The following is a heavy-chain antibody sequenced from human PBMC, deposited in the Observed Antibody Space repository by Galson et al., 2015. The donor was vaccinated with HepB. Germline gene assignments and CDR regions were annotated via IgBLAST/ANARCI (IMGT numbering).Heavy chain of an antibody. J-gene: IGHJ4*02. CDR2: ISAYNGST. CDR3: ARDHYDILTGYS. V-gene: IGHV1-18*01. CDR1: GYTFTSYG. Sequence: SVKVSCKASGYTFTSYGISWVRQAPGQGLEWMGWISAYNGSTNYAQKLQGRVTMTTDTSTSTAYMELRSLRSDDTAVYYCARDHYDILTGYSWGQGTLVTVSS. D-gene: IGHD3-9*01.